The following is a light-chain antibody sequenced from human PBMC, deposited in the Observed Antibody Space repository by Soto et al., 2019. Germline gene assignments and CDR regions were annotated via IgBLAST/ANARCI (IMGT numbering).Light chain of an antibody. V-gene: IGKV2-28*01. J-gene: IGKJ3*01. Sequence: DIVMTQSPLSLPVTPGEPASISCRSSQSLLHSNGYNYLDWYLQKPGQSPQLLIYLGSNRASGVSDRFCGSGSGTDCTLKISSVEAEDVGVYYCMQALQTIFTFGPGTKVDIK. CDR2: LGS. CDR3: MQALQTIFT. CDR1: QSLLHSNGYNY.